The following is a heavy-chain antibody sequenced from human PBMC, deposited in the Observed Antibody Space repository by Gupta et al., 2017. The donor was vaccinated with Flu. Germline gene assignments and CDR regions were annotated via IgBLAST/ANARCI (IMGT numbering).Heavy chain of an antibody. CDR2: ISSSSSYI. J-gene: IGHJ6*02. V-gene: IGHV3-21*01. D-gene: IGHD2-2*01. Sequence: EVQLVESGGGLVKPGGSLRLSCAAAGFTFSSYSMNWVRQAPGKGLEWVSSISSSSSYIYYADSVKGRFTISRDNAKNSLYLQMNSLRAEDTAVYYCARDIVVVPAEYTDYYYYGMDVWGQGTTVTVSS. CDR1: GFTFSSYS. CDR3: ARDIVVVPAEYTDYYYYGMDV.